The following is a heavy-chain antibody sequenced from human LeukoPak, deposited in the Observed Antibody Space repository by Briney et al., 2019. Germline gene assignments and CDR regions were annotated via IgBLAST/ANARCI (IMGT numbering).Heavy chain of an antibody. Sequence: GGSLRLSCAASGFTVSSNYMSWVRQAPGKGLEWVSVIYSGGSTYYADSVKGRFTISRDNSKNTLYLQMNSLRAEDTAVYYCAREATTIAAAGYYYGMDVWGQGTTVTVSS. V-gene: IGHV3-66*01. CDR1: GFTVSSNY. CDR2: IYSGGST. J-gene: IGHJ6*02. D-gene: IGHD6-13*01. CDR3: AREATTIAAAGYYYGMDV.